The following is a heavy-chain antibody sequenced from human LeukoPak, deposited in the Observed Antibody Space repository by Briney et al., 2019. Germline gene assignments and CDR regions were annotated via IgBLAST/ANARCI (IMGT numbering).Heavy chain of an antibody. CDR1: GYSISSGYY. V-gene: IGHV4-38-2*01. Sequence: PSETLSLTCAVSGYSISSGYYWGWIRQPPGKGLEWIGSIYHSGSTYYNPSLKSRVTISVDTSKNPFSLKLSSVTAADTGVYYCARMLGYNYFDYWGQGTLVTVSS. J-gene: IGHJ4*02. D-gene: IGHD5-24*01. CDR2: IYHSGST. CDR3: ARMLGYNYFDY.